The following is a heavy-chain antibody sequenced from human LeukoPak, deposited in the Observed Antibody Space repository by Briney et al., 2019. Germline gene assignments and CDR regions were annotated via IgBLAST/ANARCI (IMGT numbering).Heavy chain of an antibody. J-gene: IGHJ4*02. Sequence: GGSLRLSCAASGFTVSSNYMSWVRQAPGKGLEWVSVIYSGGSTYYADSVKGRFTISRDNSKNTLYLQMNSLRAEDTAVYYCARDHAPGDWTLQDYWGQGTLVTVSS. CDR1: GFTVSSNY. D-gene: IGHD3/OR15-3a*01. CDR2: IYSGGST. CDR3: ARDHAPGDWTLQDY. V-gene: IGHV3-66*01.